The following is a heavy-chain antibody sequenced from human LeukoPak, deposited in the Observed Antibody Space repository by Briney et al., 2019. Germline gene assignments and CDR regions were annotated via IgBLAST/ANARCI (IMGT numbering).Heavy chain of an antibody. CDR2: IYYSGST. CDR3: ARGARAVYNLERFDY. J-gene: IGHJ4*02. D-gene: IGHD5-24*01. V-gene: IGHV4-59*08. Sequence: SETLSLTCTVSGGSMSSYYWSWIRQPPGKGLEWIGYIYYSGSTKYNPSLKSRVTISVDTSKNQFSLKLSSVTAADTAVYYCARGARAVYNLERFDYWGQGTLVTVSS. CDR1: GGSMSSYY.